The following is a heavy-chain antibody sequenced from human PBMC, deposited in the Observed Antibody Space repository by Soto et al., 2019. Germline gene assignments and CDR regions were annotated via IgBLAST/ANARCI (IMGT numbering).Heavy chain of an antibody. CDR1: GFSFSSYG. CDR3: AGAAAGTLGY. V-gene: IGHV3-30*03. CDR2: TTYDGGIK. J-gene: IGHJ4*02. D-gene: IGHD6-13*01. Sequence: GGSLRLSCAASGFSFSSYGMEWVRLAPGKGLEWVAATTYDGGIKHYVDSVKGRFTISRDNSKNTLYLQMNSLRVEDTATYYCAGAAAGTLGYWGQGTLVTVSS.